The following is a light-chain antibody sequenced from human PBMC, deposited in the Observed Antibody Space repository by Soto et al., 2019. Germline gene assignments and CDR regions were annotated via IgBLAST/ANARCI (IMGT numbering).Light chain of an antibody. Sequence: QSVLTQPPSASGSPGQSVTISCTGTSSDVGGYNYVSWYQQHPGKAPKLMIYEVSKRPSGVPDCFSGSKSGNTASLTVSLLQVEDEADYYCSSYAGSNNFVFGTG. J-gene: IGLJ1*01. CDR3: SSYAGSNNFV. V-gene: IGLV2-8*01. CDR2: EVS. CDR1: SSDVGGYNY.